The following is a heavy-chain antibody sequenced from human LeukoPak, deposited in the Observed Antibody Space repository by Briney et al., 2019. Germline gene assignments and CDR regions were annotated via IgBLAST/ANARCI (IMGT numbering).Heavy chain of an antibody. CDR1: DYTFTNFG. J-gene: IGHJ4*02. D-gene: IGHD5-12*01. CDR3: ARDIVAEVDY. Sequence: ASVKVSCKASDYTFTNFGISWVRQAPGQGLEWMGWISAHNGDTNYAQNLQGRVTMTTDTSTSTAYMELRSLRSDDTAVYYCARDIVAEVDYWGQGTLVTVSS. V-gene: IGHV1-18*01. CDR2: ISAHNGDT.